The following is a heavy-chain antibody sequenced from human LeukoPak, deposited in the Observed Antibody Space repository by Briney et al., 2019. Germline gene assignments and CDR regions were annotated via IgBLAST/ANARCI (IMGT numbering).Heavy chain of an antibody. Sequence: GKSLKISCKGSGYSFTTYWIGWVRQMPGKGLEWMGIIYPGDSDTRYSPSFQGQVTISADKSSTAYLQWSSLKASDTAMYYCARRLSGTSTYYFDYWGQGTLVTVSS. V-gene: IGHV5-51*01. CDR3: ARRLSGTSTYYFDY. J-gene: IGHJ4*02. CDR2: IYPGDSDT. D-gene: IGHD1-26*01. CDR1: GYSFTTYW.